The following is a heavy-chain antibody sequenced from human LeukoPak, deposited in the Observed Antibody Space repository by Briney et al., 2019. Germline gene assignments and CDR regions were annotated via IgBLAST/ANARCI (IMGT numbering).Heavy chain of an antibody. J-gene: IGHJ6*03. CDR2: IIPIFGTA. Sequence: ASVKVSCKASGYTFTSYDINWVRQAPGQGLEWMGRIIPIFGTANYAQKFQGRVTITTDESTSTAYMELSSLRSEDTAVYYCARATPYYDILTGYNGYYYMDVWGKGTTVTVSS. CDR1: GYTFTSYD. V-gene: IGHV1-69*05. CDR3: ARATPYYDILTGYNGYYYMDV. D-gene: IGHD3-9*01.